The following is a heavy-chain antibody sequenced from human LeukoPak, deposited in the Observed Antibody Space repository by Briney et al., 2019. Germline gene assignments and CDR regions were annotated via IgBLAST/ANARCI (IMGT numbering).Heavy chain of an antibody. D-gene: IGHD5-18*01. CDR2: ISYDGSNK. CDR1: GFTFSSYG. V-gene: IGHV3-30*18. Sequence: QSGGSLRLSCAASGFTFSSYGMHWVRKAPGKGLEWVAVISYDGSNKYYADSVKGRFTISRDNSKNTLYLQMNSLRAEDTAVYYCAKDDREIQLWLTGWFDPWGQGTLVTVSS. J-gene: IGHJ5*02. CDR3: AKDDREIQLWLTGWFDP.